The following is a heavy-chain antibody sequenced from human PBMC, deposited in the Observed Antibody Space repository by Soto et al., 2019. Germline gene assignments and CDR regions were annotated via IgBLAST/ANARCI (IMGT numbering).Heavy chain of an antibody. Sequence: QVQLVQSGAEVKKPGASVKVSCKASGYTFTSYGISWVRQAPGQGLEWMGWISAYNGNTNYAQKLQGRVTMTTVTPTRTAYMERRSLRSDDTAVYYFAGASGSAYWFDPWGQGTLVTVSS. CDR2: ISAYNGNT. V-gene: IGHV1-18*01. CDR3: AGASGSAYWFDP. CDR1: GYTFTSYG. J-gene: IGHJ5*02. D-gene: IGHD1-26*01.